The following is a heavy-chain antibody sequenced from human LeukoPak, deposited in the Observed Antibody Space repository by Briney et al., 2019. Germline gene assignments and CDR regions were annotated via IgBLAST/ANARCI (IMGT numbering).Heavy chain of an antibody. J-gene: IGHJ4*02. CDR3: AREDGSGWAFDY. Sequence: GGSLRLSCIASGFTFDGHGMSWVRQAPGKGLEWVSNINWNGGSTGYVDSVKGRFTISRDNAKNSLYLQMNSLRAEDTAVYYCAREDGSGWAFDYWGQGTLVTFSS. CDR1: GFTFDGHG. CDR2: INWNGGST. D-gene: IGHD6-19*01. V-gene: IGHV3-20*04.